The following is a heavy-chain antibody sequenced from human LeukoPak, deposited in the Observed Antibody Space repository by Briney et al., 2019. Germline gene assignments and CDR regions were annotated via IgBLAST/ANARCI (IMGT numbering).Heavy chain of an antibody. J-gene: IGHJ4*02. D-gene: IGHD3-10*01. Sequence: GGSLRLSCAASGFIFSDYVMSWVRQAPGKGLEWVSAIFSSGTSTYYADFVKGRFTISRDNSKNTLFLQMNSLRAEDTAVYHCGSKTGRTGTYYWGQGTLVTVSS. CDR1: GFIFSDYV. V-gene: IGHV3-23*05. CDR2: IFSSGTST. CDR3: GSKTGRTGTYY.